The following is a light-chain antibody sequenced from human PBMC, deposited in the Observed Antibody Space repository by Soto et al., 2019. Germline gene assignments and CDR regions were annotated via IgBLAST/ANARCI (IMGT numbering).Light chain of an antibody. J-gene: IGKJ5*01. V-gene: IGKV3-20*01. CDR3: HQYGSSPPVT. CDR1: QSVSSSY. CDR2: GAS. Sequence: ELVLTQSPGTLSLSPGESATLSCRASQSVSSSYLAWYQQKPGQAPRLLIYGASSRATGIPDRFSGSGSGTDFTLTISRLEPEDFAMYYCHQYGSSPPVTCGQGTRLEIK.